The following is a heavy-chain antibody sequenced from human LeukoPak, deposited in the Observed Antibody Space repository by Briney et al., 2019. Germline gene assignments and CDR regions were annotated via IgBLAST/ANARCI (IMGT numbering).Heavy chain of an antibody. V-gene: IGHV4-34*01. Sequence: SETLSLTCAVYGGSFSGYYWSWIRQPPGKGLEWIGYLYYSGSTNYNPSLKSRVTMSVGTSKNQFSLKLSSVTAADTAVYYCARGNYYDSRTYYRAFDIWGQGTMVTVSS. CDR3: ARGNYYDSRTYYRAFDI. D-gene: IGHD3-22*01. J-gene: IGHJ3*02. CDR2: LYYSGST. CDR1: GGSFSGYY.